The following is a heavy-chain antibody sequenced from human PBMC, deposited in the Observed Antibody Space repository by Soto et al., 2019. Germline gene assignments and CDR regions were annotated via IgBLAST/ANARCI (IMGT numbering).Heavy chain of an antibody. CDR1: GFTFSAFS. D-gene: IGHD2-2*02. Sequence: GGSLRLSCTSSGFTFSAFSMNWVRQAPGKGLEWVSYISSSSGTIYYADSVKGRFTISRDNAKNSLYLRMNSLRDEDTAVYYCAREGGRHCSPTRCYNAFDIWGQGTMVTVSS. CDR2: ISSSSGTI. CDR3: AREGGRHCSPTRCYNAFDI. V-gene: IGHV3-48*02. J-gene: IGHJ3*02.